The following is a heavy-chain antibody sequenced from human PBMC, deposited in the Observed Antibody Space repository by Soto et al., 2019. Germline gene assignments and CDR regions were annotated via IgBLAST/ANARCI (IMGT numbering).Heavy chain of an antibody. V-gene: IGHV3-48*03. CDR1: GFAFANYE. CDR2: INGGGDVK. CDR3: ARLSSAGFWKSYSPYNLFES. D-gene: IGHD3-22*01. J-gene: IGHJ5*01. Sequence: PGGSLRLSCAASGFAFANYEMHWVRQAPGKGLDWVAYINGGGDVKYYADSVEGRFTISRDNAKNALFLQMDNLRAEDTAIYYCARLSSAGFWKSYSPYNLFESWGQGALVTVSS.